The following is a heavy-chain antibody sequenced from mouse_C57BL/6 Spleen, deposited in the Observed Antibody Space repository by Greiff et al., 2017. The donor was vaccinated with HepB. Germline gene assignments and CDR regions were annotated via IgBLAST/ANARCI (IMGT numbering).Heavy chain of an antibody. Sequence: EVQLQQSGAELVKPGASVKLSCTASGFNIKDYYMHWVKQRTEQGLEWIGRIDPEDGETKYAPKFQGKATITADTSSNTAYLQLSSLTSEDTAVYYCSRPYYGSSYVWYFDVWGTGTTVTVSS. J-gene: IGHJ1*03. CDR1: GFNIKDYY. D-gene: IGHD1-1*01. V-gene: IGHV14-2*01. CDR3: SRPYYGSSYVWYFDV. CDR2: IDPEDGET.